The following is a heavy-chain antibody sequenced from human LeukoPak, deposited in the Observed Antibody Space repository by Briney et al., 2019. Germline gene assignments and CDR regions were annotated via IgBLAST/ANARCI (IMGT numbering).Heavy chain of an antibody. CDR2: AYYTSKWIT. J-gene: IGHJ6*02. CDR3: ARGYWAHGMNV. Sequence: SQTLSLTCAISGDSVSSNSVTWSWIGQSPSRGLEWLGRAYYTSKWITNYAVSVRSRITVNPNTSNNQFSLQLNPVTPEDTAVYYCARGYWAHGMNVWGPGTTVTVSS. D-gene: IGHD6-13*01. V-gene: IGHV6-1*01. CDR1: GDSVSSNSVT.